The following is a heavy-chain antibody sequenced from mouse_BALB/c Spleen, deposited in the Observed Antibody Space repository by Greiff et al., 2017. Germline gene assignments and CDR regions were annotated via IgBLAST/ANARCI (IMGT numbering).Heavy chain of an antibody. CDR1: GFTFSSYA. D-gene: IGHD2-1*01. CDR2: ISSGGSYT. Sequence: EVQRVESGGGLVKPGGSLKLSCAASGFTFSSYAMSWVRQTPEKRLEWVATISSGGSYTYYPDSVKGRFTISRGNAKNTLYLQMSSLRSEDTAMYYCARHDGNFLYWYFDVWGAGTTVTVSS. J-gene: IGHJ1*01. CDR3: ARHDGNFLYWYFDV. V-gene: IGHV5-9-3*01.